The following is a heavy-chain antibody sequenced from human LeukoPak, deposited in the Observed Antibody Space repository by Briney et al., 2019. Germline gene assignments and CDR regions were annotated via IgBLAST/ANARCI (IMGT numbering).Heavy chain of an antibody. CDR1: GFTFSSYA. V-gene: IGHV3-30*04. J-gene: IGHJ3*02. D-gene: IGHD4-23*01. CDR2: ISYDGSNK. CDR3: ANTVVTDPDAFDI. Sequence: PGGSLRLSCAASGFTFSSYAMHWVRQAPGKGLEWVAVISYDGSNKYYADSVKGRFTISRDNSKNTLYLQMNSLRAEDTAVYYCANTVVTDPDAFDIWGQGTMVTVSS.